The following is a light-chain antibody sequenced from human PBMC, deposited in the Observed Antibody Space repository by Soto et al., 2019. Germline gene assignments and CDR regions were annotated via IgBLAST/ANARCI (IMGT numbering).Light chain of an antibody. CDR3: QQRSNWPLT. CDR1: QSLSTN. CDR2: DAS. Sequence: DTVLTQSPATLSVSPGERATLSCRASQSLSTNLSWYQQKPGQAPRLLIYDASNRATGIPARFSGSGSGTDFTLTISSLEPEDFAVYYCQQRSNWPLTFGPGTKVDI. J-gene: IGKJ3*01. V-gene: IGKV3-11*01.